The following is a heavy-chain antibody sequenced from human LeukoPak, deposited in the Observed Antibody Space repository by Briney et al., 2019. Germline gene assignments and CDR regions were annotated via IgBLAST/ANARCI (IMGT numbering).Heavy chain of an antibody. V-gene: IGHV4-61*01. CDR3: ARVEMATPNWFDP. Sequence: SETLSLTCTVSGGSISSSSYYLSWLRQPPGKGLEWIGYIYYSGSTNYNPSFKSRVTISVDTSKNQFSLKLSSVTAADTAVYYCARVEMATPNWFDPWGQGTLVTVSS. D-gene: IGHD5-24*01. CDR2: IYYSGST. J-gene: IGHJ5*02. CDR1: GGSISSSSYY.